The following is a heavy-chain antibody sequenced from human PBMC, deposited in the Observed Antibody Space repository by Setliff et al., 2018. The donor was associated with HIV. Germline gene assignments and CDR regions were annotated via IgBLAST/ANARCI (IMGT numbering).Heavy chain of an antibody. CDR1: GIRFDTYA. Sequence: GGSLRLSCAASGIRFDTYAMHWVRQAPGKGLEWVSGIIWNSVGIAYADSVKGRFTISRDNAKNSLYLQMNSLRAEDTALYYCASRESSGYSLPYTRFDAWGQGALVTVSS. V-gene: IGHV3-9*01. CDR3: ASRESSGYSLPYTRFDA. J-gene: IGHJ5*02. D-gene: IGHD3-22*01. CDR2: IIWNSVGI.